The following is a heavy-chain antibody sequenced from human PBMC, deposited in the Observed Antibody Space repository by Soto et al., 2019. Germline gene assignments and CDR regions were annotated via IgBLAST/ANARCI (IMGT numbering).Heavy chain of an antibody. CDR1: GNPFMGHY. V-gene: IGHV1-2*02. J-gene: IGHJ4*02. CDR3: AAGGSWYDF. Sequence: ASVKVSCKTSGNPFMGHYIHWLRQAPGQGFEWLGYISNSGDTKYSQHFQGRVAMTRDTSIPTADLALRGLQSGDSAVCYSAAGGSWYDFWGQGTLVTVSS. CDR2: ISNSGDT. D-gene: IGHD6-13*01.